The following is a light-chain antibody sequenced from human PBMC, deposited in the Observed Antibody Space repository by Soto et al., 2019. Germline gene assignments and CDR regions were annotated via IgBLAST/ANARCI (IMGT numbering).Light chain of an antibody. V-gene: IGKV1-5*01. CDR3: HQYDTYS. J-gene: IGKJ1*01. Sequence: DIQITQSPSTLSASVGDRVTITCRASQNMGTSLARYPQTPGKAAKLLIYHASTLVSGVPSRFSGSGSGTEFTLTISSLQPDDFATYFCHQYDTYSFGQGTKVDI. CDR2: HAS. CDR1: QNMGTS.